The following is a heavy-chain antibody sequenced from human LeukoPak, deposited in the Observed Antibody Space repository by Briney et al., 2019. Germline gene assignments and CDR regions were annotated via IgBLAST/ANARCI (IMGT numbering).Heavy chain of an antibody. CDR1: GGSISSSSYY. D-gene: IGHD2-2*01. V-gene: IGHV4-39*02. CDR3: ARRTSSILFDY. CDR2: IDYSGST. Sequence: PSETLSLTCTVSGGSISSSSYYWGWIRQPPGQGREWIGSIDYSGSTYYNPSLKSPVTISVDTSKNHFSLKLSSVTASDTAVYYCARRTSSILFDYWGQGTLVTVFS. J-gene: IGHJ4*02.